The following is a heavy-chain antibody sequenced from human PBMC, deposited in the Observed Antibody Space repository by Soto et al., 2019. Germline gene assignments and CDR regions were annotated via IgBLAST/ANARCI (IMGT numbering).Heavy chain of an antibody. CDR2: IYYTGNT. J-gene: IGHJ4*02. D-gene: IGHD1-26*01. V-gene: IGHV4-39*01. CDR3: ARHPVGSEGYFDY. Sequence: SETLSLTCTVSGGSISNSNYYWGWIRQPPGKGLEWIGSIYYTGNTYYNPSLKSRVTISVDTSKNQFSLKLGSVTAADTAVYYCARHPVGSEGYFDYWGQGTLVTVSS. CDR1: GGSISNSNYY.